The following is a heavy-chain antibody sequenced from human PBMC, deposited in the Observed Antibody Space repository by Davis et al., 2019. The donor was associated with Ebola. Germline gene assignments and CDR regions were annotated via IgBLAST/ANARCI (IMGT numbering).Heavy chain of an antibody. CDR3: VKEAIAESDASEAFDI. D-gene: IGHD6-13*01. Sequence: GESLKISCEASGFTFSAYWMSWVRQAPGKGLECVANIKPDGSEEYYVDSVKGRFTISRDNAKMSLSLQMNSLRAEDTAVYYCVKEAIAESDASEAFDIWGQGTVVTVSS. V-gene: IGHV3-7*01. CDR1: GFTFSAYW. J-gene: IGHJ3*02. CDR2: IKPDGSEE.